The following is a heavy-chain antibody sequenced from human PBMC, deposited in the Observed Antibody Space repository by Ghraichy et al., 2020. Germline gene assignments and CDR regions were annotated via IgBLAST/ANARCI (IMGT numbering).Heavy chain of an antibody. D-gene: IGHD1-1*01. V-gene: IGHV1-8*01. J-gene: IGHJ5*02. CDR3: ARMDKGVEATRADWFDP. Sequence: ASVKVSCKASGYTFTSYGINWVRLAPGQGLEWMGWMSPNNGNTGYAQKFQGRISLTRDTSISTAYMELSSLRPDDTAVYYCARMDKGVEATRADWFDPWGQGTQATVSS. CDR1: GYTFTSYG. CDR2: MSPNNGNT.